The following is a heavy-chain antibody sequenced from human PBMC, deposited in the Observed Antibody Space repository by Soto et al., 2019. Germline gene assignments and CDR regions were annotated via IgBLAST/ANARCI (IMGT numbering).Heavy chain of an antibody. CDR1: RFTFSTYA. Sequence: GGSLRLSCVASRFTFSTYAMSWVRQAPGKGLEWLSSIGNNDNETNYADSVRGRFTISRDNSKSTLYLQMTSLRVDDTAVYFCAKQAGYRPGWRYLDYWGQGTQVTVSS. V-gene: IGHV3-23*05. J-gene: IGHJ4*02. CDR2: IGNNDNET. CDR3: AKQAGYRPGWRYLDY. D-gene: IGHD6-19*01.